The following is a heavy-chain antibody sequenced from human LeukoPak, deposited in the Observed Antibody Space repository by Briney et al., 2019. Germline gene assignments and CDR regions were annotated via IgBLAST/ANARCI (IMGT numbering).Heavy chain of an antibody. Sequence: SVKVSCKASGGTFSSYAISWVRQAPGQGLEWMGRIIPILGIANYAQKFQGRVTITADKSTSTAYMELSSLRSEDTAVYYCARARYCSGGSCYRFDYWGQGTLVTVSS. CDR3: ARARYCSGGSCYRFDY. V-gene: IGHV1-69*04. J-gene: IGHJ4*02. CDR1: GGTFSSYA. CDR2: IIPILGIA. D-gene: IGHD2-15*01.